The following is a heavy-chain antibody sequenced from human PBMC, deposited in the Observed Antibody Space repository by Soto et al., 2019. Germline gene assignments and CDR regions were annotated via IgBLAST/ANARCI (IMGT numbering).Heavy chain of an antibody. V-gene: IGHV4-4*02. CDR1: SGSISSSNW. CDR3: GGARGRVRVRFFGLFFLIPDPGKKNSYYYMDV. D-gene: IGHD3-3*01. J-gene: IGHJ6*03. CDR2: IYHSGST. Sequence: PSETLSLTCAVSSGSISSSNWWSWVRQPPGKGLEWIGEIYHSGSTNYNPSLKSRVTISVDKSKNQFSLKLSSVTAADTAVNYRGGARGRVRVRFFGLFFLIPDPGKKNSYYYMDVGGKGTTVTVSS.